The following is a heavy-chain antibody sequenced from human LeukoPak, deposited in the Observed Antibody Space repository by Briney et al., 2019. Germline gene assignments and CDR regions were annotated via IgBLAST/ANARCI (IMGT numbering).Heavy chain of an antibody. D-gene: IGHD3-10*01. Sequence: SETLSLTCAVYGGSFSGYYWSWIRQPPGKGLEWIGEINHSGSTNYNLSLKSRVTISVDTSKNQFSLKLSSVTAADTAVYYCARGSGPATADWFDPWGQGTLVTVSS. CDR1: GGSFSGYY. CDR2: INHSGST. J-gene: IGHJ5*02. V-gene: IGHV4-34*01. CDR3: ARGSGPATADWFDP.